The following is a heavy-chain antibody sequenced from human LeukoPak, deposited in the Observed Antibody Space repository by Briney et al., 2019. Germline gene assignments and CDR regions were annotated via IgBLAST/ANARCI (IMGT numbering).Heavy chain of an antibody. CDR3: TKDLDSGYGGAG. CDR2: ITGSGDTT. J-gene: IGHJ4*02. Sequence: GGSLRLSCTASGFIFSTFAMSWVRQAPGKRLAWVSAITGSGDTTYYSDSVKGRFTISRDNSKNALYLQMNSLRADDTAVYYCTKDLDSGYGGAGWGQGTPVTVSS. V-gene: IGHV3-23*01. CDR1: GFIFSTFA. D-gene: IGHD4-23*01.